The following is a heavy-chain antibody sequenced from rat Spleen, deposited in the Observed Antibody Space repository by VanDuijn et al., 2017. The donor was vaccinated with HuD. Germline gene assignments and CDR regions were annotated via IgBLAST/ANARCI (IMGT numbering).Heavy chain of an antibody. CDR3: ARGGRYYFDY. Sequence: EVQLVESDGGLVQPGESLKLSCAASGFTFSDFFMAWVRQAPAMGLEWVATISYDGSSTYYLDSVKGRFTISRDNAKSTLYLQMDSLRSEDTATYYCARGGRYYFDYWGQGVMVTVSS. CDR1: GFTFSDFF. CDR2: ISYDGSST. J-gene: IGHJ2*01. D-gene: IGHD1-11*01. V-gene: IGHV5-29*01.